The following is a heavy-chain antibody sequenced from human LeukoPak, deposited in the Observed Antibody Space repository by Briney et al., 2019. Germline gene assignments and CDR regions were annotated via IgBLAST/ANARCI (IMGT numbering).Heavy chain of an antibody. J-gene: IGHJ4*02. Sequence: TGGSLRLSCSASGFTFSSYAMHWVRQAPGKGLEYVSAISNDGARTYYADSVKGRFTISRDNSKNTLYLQMSSLRAEDTAVYYCVKITSVTGGDCWGQGTRLTVSS. V-gene: IGHV3-64D*09. CDR3: VKITSVTGGDC. D-gene: IGHD1-1*01. CDR2: ISNDGART. CDR1: GFTFSSYA.